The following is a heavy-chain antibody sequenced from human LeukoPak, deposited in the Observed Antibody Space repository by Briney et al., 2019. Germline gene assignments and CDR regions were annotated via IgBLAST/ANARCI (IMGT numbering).Heavy chain of an antibody. Sequence: ASVKVSCKASGYTFTSYYMHWVRQAPGQGLEWMGITNPSGGSTSYAQKFQGRVTMTRDMSTSTVYMELSSLRSEDTAVYYCAREGGSYYFDYWGQGTLVTVSS. V-gene: IGHV1-46*01. J-gene: IGHJ4*02. CDR3: AREGGSYYFDY. CDR1: GYTFTSYY. CDR2: TNPSGGST. D-gene: IGHD1-26*01.